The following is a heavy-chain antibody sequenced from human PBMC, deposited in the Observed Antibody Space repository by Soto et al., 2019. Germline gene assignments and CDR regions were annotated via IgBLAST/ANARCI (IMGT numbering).Heavy chain of an antibody. V-gene: IGHV4-38-2*02. D-gene: IGHD1-26*01. CDR3: ARDRSGGSYTX. J-gene: IGHJ4*02. CDR2: VHHTGAT. Sequence: PSETLSLTFAVSGFSISRGYYWGWIRQPPGRGLQWIGNVHHTGATDYTTSLRTRFNISLDTSKNQFSLNMTSVTAADTAVYYCARDRSGGSYTXWGQVILVTVSX. CDR1: GFSISRGYY.